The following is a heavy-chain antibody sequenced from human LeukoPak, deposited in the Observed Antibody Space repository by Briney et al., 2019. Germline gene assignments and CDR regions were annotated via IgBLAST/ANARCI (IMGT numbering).Heavy chain of an antibody. V-gene: IGHV5-51*01. J-gene: IGHJ4*02. D-gene: IGHD6-13*01. Sequence: PGESLKISCKGSGYSFTSYWIGWVRQMPGKGLEWMGIIYPGDSDTRYSPSFQGQVTISADKSISTAYLQWSSLKASDTAMYYCARLGPVIAAAGSFDYWGQGTLVTVSS. CDR2: IYPGDSDT. CDR1: GYSFTSYW. CDR3: ARLGPVIAAAGSFDY.